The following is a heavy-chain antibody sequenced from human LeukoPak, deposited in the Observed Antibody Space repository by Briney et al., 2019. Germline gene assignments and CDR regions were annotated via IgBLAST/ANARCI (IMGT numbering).Heavy chain of an antibody. CDR1: GFTFSSYG. CDR3: AKSWGWQWLEKDYYYYMDV. D-gene: IGHD6-19*01. Sequence: PGGSLRLSCAASGFTFSSYGMHWVRQAPGKGLEWVAFIRYDGSNKYYADSVKGRFTISRDNSKNTLYLQMNSLRAEDTAVYYCAKSWGWQWLEKDYYYYMDVWGKGTTVTISS. V-gene: IGHV3-30*02. J-gene: IGHJ6*03. CDR2: IRYDGSNK.